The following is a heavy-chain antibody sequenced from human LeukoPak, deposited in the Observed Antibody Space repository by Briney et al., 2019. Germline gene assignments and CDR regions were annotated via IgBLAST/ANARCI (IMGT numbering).Heavy chain of an antibody. CDR2: ISSGSSTI. V-gene: IGHV3-48*04. Sequence: PGGSLRLSCAASGFTFSNAWMNWVRQAPGKGLEWVSYISSGSSTIFYADSVKGRFTISRDNAKNSLYLQMNSLRAEDTAVYYCARVMTTVIKAFDYWGQGTLVTVSS. J-gene: IGHJ4*02. D-gene: IGHD4-17*01. CDR1: GFTFSNAW. CDR3: ARVMTTVIKAFDY.